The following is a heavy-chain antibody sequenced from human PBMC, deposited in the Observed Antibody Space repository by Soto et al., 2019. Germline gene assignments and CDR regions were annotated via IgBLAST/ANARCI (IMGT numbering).Heavy chain of an antibody. CDR1: GYTFTSYV. CDR3: ARAEDYYGSGSYYNENHYFDY. V-gene: IGHV1-18*01. J-gene: IGHJ4*02. CDR2: ISAYNGNT. D-gene: IGHD3-10*01. Sequence: ASVKVSCKASGYTFTSYVISWVRQAPGQGLEWMGWISAYNGNTNYAQKLQGGVTMTTDTSTSTAYMELRSLRSDDTAVYYCARAEDYYGSGSYYNENHYFDYWGQGTLVTVSS.